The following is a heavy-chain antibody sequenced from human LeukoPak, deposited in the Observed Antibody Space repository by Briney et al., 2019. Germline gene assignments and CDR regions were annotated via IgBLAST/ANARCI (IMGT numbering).Heavy chain of an antibody. D-gene: IGHD1-14*01. Sequence: WASVKVSCKASGYTFTSYGISWVRQAPGQGLEWMGWISAYNGNTNYAQKLQGRVTMTTDTSTSTAYMELRSLGSDDTAVYYCARPSNRPTSAAFDIWGQGTMVTVSS. CDR3: ARPSNRPTSAAFDI. V-gene: IGHV1-18*01. CDR1: GYTFTSYG. J-gene: IGHJ3*02. CDR2: ISAYNGNT.